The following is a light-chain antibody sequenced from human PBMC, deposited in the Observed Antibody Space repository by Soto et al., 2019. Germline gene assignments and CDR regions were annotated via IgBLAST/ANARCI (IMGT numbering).Light chain of an antibody. Sequence: DIQMTQSPSTLSASVGDRVTITCRASQSISNRLAWYQQKPGKAPKVLIYDASSLENGVPSRFSGTESGTEFTLTISSLRPDDFATYYCQQYNDYSAWTFGQGTKVDNK. J-gene: IGKJ1*01. CDR1: QSISNR. CDR3: QQYNDYSAWT. V-gene: IGKV1-5*01. CDR2: DAS.